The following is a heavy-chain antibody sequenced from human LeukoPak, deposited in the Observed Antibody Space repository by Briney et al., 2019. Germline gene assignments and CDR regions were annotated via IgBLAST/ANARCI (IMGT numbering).Heavy chain of an antibody. CDR3: ARPRDDFWSGHYWADAFDI. Sequence: GESLKISCKGSGYSFTSYWIGWVRQMPGKGLEGMGFIYPGDSDTRYSPSFQGQVTISADKSISTAYLQRSSLKASDTAIYYCARPRDDFWSGHYWADAFDIWGQGTMVTVSS. J-gene: IGHJ3*02. CDR1: GYSFTSYW. D-gene: IGHD3-3*01. CDR2: IYPGDSDT. V-gene: IGHV5-51*01.